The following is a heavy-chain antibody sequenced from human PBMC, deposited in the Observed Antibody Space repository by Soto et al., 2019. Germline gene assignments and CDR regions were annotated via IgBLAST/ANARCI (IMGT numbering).Heavy chain of an antibody. CDR2: INAKSGGT. Sequence: ASVKVSCKASGYTITAHLLHWVRQAPGQGLEWMGWINAKSGGTDYAQKFQDRVTMSRDTSINTLYMQMNSLRAEDTAVYYCAKAGERYFDWSQRKFEYWGQGTLVTVSS. J-gene: IGHJ4*02. CDR1: GYTITAHL. CDR3: AKAGERYFDWSQRKFEY. D-gene: IGHD3-9*01. V-gene: IGHV1-2*02.